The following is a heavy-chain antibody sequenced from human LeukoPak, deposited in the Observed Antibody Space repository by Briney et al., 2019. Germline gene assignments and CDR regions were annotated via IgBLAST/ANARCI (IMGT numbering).Heavy chain of an antibody. CDR2: INPNSGGT. V-gene: IGHV1-2*02. D-gene: IGHD3-16*02. Sequence: ASVKVSCKASGYTFTGYYMHWVRQAPGQGLEWMGWINPNSGGTNYAQKFQGRVTMTRDTSISTAYMELSRLRSDDTAVYYCARHASLGELSSPFDSWGQGALVTVSS. CDR3: ARHASLGELSSPFDS. J-gene: IGHJ4*02. CDR1: GYTFTGYY.